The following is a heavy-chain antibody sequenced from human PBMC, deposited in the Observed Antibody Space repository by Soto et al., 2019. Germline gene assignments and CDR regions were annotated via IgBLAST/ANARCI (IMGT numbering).Heavy chain of an antibody. V-gene: IGHV3-23*04. CDR3: VTCIRAVPVATLCYYYSMDV. CDR2: ISPSGERP. Sequence: EEQLVESGGGLVQPGGSLRLSCAASGFTFSDYAMSWVRRAPGKGLEWVSGISPSGERPYNADSVKGPFTISRDNSENLLFLQMYSVRDEDPAVYYWVTCIRAVPVATLCYYYSMDVWGQGATVSVSS. J-gene: IGHJ6*02. D-gene: IGHD2-2*01. CDR1: GFTFSDYA.